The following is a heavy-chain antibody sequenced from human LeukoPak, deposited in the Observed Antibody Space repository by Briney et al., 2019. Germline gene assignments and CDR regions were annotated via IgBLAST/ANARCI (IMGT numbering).Heavy chain of an antibody. V-gene: IGHV4-34*01. CDR3: ARGPAAIHP. CDR1: DFTLSPYW. J-gene: IGHJ5*02. Sequence: PGGSLTLSCAASDFTLSPYWMTWVRQPPGKGLEWIGEINHSGGTNYNPSLKSRVTISVDTSKNQFFLKLTSVTAADTAVYYCARGPAAIHPWGQGTLVTISS. D-gene: IGHD2-2*01. CDR2: INHSGGT.